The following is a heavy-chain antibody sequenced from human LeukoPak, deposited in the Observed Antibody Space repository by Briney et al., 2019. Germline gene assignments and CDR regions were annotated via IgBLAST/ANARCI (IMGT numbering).Heavy chain of an antibody. Sequence: PSETLSLTCTVSGGSISSGDYYWSWIRQPPGKGLEGIAYMYYSGSTYYNPSLKSRVTMSADTSKNQLSPKLSSVTAADTAVYYCARPYYYDSRIDPWGQGILVTVSS. V-gene: IGHV4-30-4*01. CDR1: GGSISSGDYY. J-gene: IGHJ5*02. CDR3: ARPYYYDSRIDP. CDR2: MYYSGST. D-gene: IGHD3-22*01.